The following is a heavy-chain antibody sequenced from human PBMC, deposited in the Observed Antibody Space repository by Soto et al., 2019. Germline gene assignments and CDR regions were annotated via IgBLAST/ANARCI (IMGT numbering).Heavy chain of an antibody. D-gene: IGHD3-22*01. V-gene: IGHV5-10-1*01. Sequence: GESLKISFKGSGYSFTSYWISWVRQMPGKALEWMGRIDPSDSYTNYSPSFQGHVTISADKSISTDYLQWSSLNASDTAMYYCARQRVFDIDYYDSSGEIPLVYWGQGTLVTVSS. CDR2: IDPSDSYT. CDR3: ARQRVFDIDYYDSSGEIPLVY. CDR1: GYSFTSYW. J-gene: IGHJ4*02.